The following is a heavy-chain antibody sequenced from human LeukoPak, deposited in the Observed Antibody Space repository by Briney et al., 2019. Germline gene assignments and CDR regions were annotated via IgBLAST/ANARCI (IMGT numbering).Heavy chain of an antibody. CDR1: GASIGGSNYY. J-gene: IGHJ4*02. V-gene: IGHV4-39*07. D-gene: IGHD5-18*01. CDR3: AAAQGYTAMGYFDY. CDR2: IYYTGST. Sequence: SETLSLTCTVSGASIGGSNYYGGWIRQPPGKGLEWIGTIYYTGSTNYNPSLKSRVTISVDTSKNQFSLKLSSVTAADTAVYYCAAAQGYTAMGYFDYWGQGTLVTVSS.